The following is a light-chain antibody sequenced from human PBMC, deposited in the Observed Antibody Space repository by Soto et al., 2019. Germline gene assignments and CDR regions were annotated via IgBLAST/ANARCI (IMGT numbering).Light chain of an antibody. J-gene: IGKJ1*01. CDR2: TAS. CDR1: QSISSH. V-gene: IGKV1-6*01. CDR3: LQDYNYPWT. Sequence: IRMTQSPSSLSASVGDTVTITCRASQSISSHLNWYQQKPGKAPNLLMYTASNLQSGVPSRFSGSGSGTDFTLTISSLQPEDFATYYCLQDYNYPWTFGQGTKVDIK.